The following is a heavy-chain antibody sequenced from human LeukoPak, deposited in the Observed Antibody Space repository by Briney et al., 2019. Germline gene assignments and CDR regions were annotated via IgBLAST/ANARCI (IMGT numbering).Heavy chain of an antibody. CDR3: ARGEWELPFDY. CDR2: IYYSGST. CDR1: GVSISSSNSY. J-gene: IGHJ4*02. D-gene: IGHD1-26*01. Sequence: SETLSLTCTVSGVSISSSNSYWGWIRQPPGKGLEWIGSIYYSGSTYYNPSLKSRVTISVDTSKNQFSLKLSSVTAADTAVYYCARGEWELPFDYWGQGTLVTVSS. V-gene: IGHV4-39*07.